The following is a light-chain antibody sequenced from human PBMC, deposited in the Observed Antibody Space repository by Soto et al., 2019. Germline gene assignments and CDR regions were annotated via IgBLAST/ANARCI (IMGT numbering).Light chain of an antibody. CDR2: DAS. CDR3: QQYNRYPYT. Sequence: DIQMTQSPSTLSASVGERVTITCRASQSINNWLAWYQQIPGKAPQLLIYDASSLEGGVPSRFSGSGSGTEFTLTISSLQPADFATYYCQQYNRYPYTFGQGTKLQIK. CDR1: QSINNW. J-gene: IGKJ2*01. V-gene: IGKV1-5*01.